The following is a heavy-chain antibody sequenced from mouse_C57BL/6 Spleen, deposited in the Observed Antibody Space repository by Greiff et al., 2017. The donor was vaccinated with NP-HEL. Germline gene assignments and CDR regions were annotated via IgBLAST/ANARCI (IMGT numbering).Heavy chain of an antibody. J-gene: IGHJ1*03. V-gene: IGHV7-1*01. Sequence: EVKLVESGGGLVQSGRSLRLSCATSGFTFSDFYMEWVRQAPGKGLEWIAASRNKANDYTTEYSASVKGRFIVSRDTSQSILYLQMNALRAEDTAIYYCARGPYYSPYWYFDVWGTGTTVTVSS. CDR1: GFTFSDFY. CDR3: ARGPYYSPYWYFDV. D-gene: IGHD2-12*01. CDR2: SRNKANDYTT.